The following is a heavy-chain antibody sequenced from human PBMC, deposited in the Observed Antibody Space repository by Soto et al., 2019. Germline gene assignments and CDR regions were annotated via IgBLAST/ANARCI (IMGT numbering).Heavy chain of an antibody. V-gene: IGHV1-2*04. CDR2: INPNSGGT. J-gene: IGHJ4*02. D-gene: IGHD2-2*01. CDR3: ARDPNPCSSTSCYAGPYYFDY. CDR1: GYTFTGYY. Sequence: GASVKVSCKASGYTFTGYYMHWVRQAPGQGLEWMGWINPNSGGTNYAQKFQGWVTMTRDTSISTAYMELSRLRSDDTAVYYCARDPNPCSSTSCYAGPYYFDYWGQGTLVTVSS.